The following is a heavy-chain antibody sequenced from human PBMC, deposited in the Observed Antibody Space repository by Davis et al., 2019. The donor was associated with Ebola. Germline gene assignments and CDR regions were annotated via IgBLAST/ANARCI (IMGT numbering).Heavy chain of an antibody. Sequence: AASVKVSCKASGYSFTTGGITWVRQAPGQGLEWMGWISAQNGATAYAENLQDRVTLTTDTSTTTAYMELRSLRSDDTAVYYCAREIITVLRGGPVWSFDTWGQGTLVIVSS. CDR3: AREIITVLRGGPVWSFDT. D-gene: IGHD3-10*01. J-gene: IGHJ5*02. CDR2: ISAQNGAT. V-gene: IGHV1-18*04. CDR1: GYSFTTGG.